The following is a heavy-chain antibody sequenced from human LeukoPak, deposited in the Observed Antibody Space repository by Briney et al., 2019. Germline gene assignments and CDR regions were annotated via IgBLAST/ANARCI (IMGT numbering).Heavy chain of an antibody. CDR3: ARVLVRGGAGYYFDY. J-gene: IGHJ4*02. Sequence: SETLSLTCTVSGGSISSGDYYWSWIRQPPGKGLEWIGYIYYSGSTYYNPSLKSRVTISVDTSKNQFSLKLSSVTAADTAVYYCARVLVRGGAGYYFDYWGQGTLVTVSS. CDR1: GGSISSGDYY. D-gene: IGHD3-10*01. CDR2: IYYSGST. V-gene: IGHV4-30-4*01.